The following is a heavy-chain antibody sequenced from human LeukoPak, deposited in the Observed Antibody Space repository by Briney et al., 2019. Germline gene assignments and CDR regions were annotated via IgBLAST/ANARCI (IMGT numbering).Heavy chain of an antibody. D-gene: IGHD3-10*02. J-gene: IGHJ6*04. CDR1: GFTFSSYE. V-gene: IGHV3-48*03. CDR3: AELGITMIGGV. Sequence: LPGGSLRLSCAASGFTFSSYEMNWVRQAPGKGLEWVSYISSSGSTIYYADSVKGRFTISRDNAKNSLYLQMNSLRAEDTAVYYCAELGITMIGGVWGKETTVTISS. CDR2: ISSSGSTI.